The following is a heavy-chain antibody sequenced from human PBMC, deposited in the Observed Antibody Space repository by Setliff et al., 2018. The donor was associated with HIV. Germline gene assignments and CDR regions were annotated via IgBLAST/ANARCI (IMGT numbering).Heavy chain of an antibody. CDR3: ARIGSGWSVEWFDP. D-gene: IGHD6-13*01. J-gene: IGHJ5*02. CDR2: IDASANT. CDR1: GSSISSNYY. V-gene: IGHV4-38-2*02. Sequence: PSETLSLTCTVSGSSISSNYYWAWIRQAPGKGLEWIGCIDASANTYYTPSLKSRATISIDTSKNQLSLKLRSVTAADTAVYYCARIGSGWSVEWFDPWGQGTLVTVSS.